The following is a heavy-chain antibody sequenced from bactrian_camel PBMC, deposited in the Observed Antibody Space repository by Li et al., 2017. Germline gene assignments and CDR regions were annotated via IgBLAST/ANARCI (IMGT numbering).Heavy chain of an antibody. CDR3: AADPDPYYSDYDVLERLYNY. V-gene: IGHV3S53*01. Sequence: HVQLVESGGGSVQAGGSLRLSCAISGYTTRPGCMGWFRQAEGNWREGVAAIDSDGSTSYADSVKGRFTISKDNAKNTLYLQMNSLKPEDTAMYYCAADPDPYYSDYDVLERLYNYWGQGTQVTVS. J-gene: IGHJ4*01. CDR1: GYTTRPGC. CDR2: IDSDGST. D-gene: IGHD4*01.